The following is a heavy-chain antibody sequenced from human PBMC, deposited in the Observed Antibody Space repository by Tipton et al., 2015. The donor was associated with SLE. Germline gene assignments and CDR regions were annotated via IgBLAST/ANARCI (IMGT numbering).Heavy chain of an antibody. Sequence: TLSLTCTVSGGSISSSSYYWGWIRQPPGKGLEWFGRIYSSGTTNYNPSLKSRLSISIDTSNNQLSLKLNSVTAADTAVYYCARGGRSSMPDCWGQGTLVAVSS. CDR2: IYSSGTT. V-gene: IGHV4-39*07. D-gene: IGHD2-2*01. CDR3: ARGGRSSMPDC. CDR1: GGSISSSSYY. J-gene: IGHJ4*02.